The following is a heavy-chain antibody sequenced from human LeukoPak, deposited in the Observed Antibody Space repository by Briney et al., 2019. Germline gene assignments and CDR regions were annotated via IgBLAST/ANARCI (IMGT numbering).Heavy chain of an antibody. CDR3: AKVVGGYSYGYHY. CDR1: GLTFSTYS. D-gene: IGHD5-18*01. J-gene: IGHJ4*02. V-gene: IGHV3-23*01. Sequence: GGSLRLSCAASGLTFSTYSMTWVRQAPGKGLEWVSGIGGSGASTYYAASVKGRFTISRDNSRNTLYLQMNSLRAEDTAVYYCAKVVGGYSYGYHYWGQGTLVTVSS. CDR2: IGGSGAST.